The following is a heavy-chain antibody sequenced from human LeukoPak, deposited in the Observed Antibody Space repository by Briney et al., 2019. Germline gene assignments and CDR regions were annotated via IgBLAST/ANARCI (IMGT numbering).Heavy chain of an antibody. D-gene: IGHD6-13*01. J-gene: IGHJ3*02. CDR3: ARGNPRGLLGDPRQQVPI. CDR1: GFTFGDYA. Sequence: GRSLRLSCTASGFTFGDYAMSWFRQAPGKGLEWVSSISSSSSYIYYADSVKGRFTISRDNAKNSLYLQMNSLRAEDTAVYYCARGNPRGLLGDPRQQVPIWGQGTMVTVSS. V-gene: IGHV3-21*01. CDR2: ISSSSSYI.